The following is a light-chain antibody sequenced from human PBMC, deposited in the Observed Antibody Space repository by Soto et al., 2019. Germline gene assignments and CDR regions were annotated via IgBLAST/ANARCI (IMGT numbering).Light chain of an antibody. CDR1: QTIASN. CDR2: GAS. CDR3: QQYHNWPPQYT. V-gene: IGKV3-15*01. Sequence: EIVMTQSPASLSVSPGEGATLSCRASQTIASNLAWYQQKPGQAPRLLIHGASTRATGVPARFSGSGSGTDFTLTNSSLLSEDFAVYYCQQYHNWPPQYTFGQGTKLQIK. J-gene: IGKJ2*01.